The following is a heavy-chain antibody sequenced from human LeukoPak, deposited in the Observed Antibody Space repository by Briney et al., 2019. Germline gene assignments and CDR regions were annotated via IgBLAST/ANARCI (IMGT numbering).Heavy chain of an antibody. D-gene: IGHD2-21*01. CDR2: IYYSGST. Sequence: SETLSLTCTVSGGSISSGDYYWSWIRQPPGKGLEWIGYIYYSGSTYYNPSLKSRVTISVDTSKNQFSLKLSSVTAADTAVYYRARASVLWWWGLDYWGQGTLVTVSS. V-gene: IGHV4-30-4*08. CDR3: ARASVLWWWGLDY. J-gene: IGHJ4*02. CDR1: GGSISSGDYY.